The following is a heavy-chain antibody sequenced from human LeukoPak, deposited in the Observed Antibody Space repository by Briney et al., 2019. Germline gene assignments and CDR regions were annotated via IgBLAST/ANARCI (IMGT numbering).Heavy chain of an antibody. CDR3: ARVQRGIAVALDY. CDR2: ISTTGSSI. Sequence: GGSLRLSCAASGGTFSSYEMNWVRQAPGKGLEWVSYISTTGSSIYYADSVKGRFTISRDNVKNLLYLQMNSLRAEDTAVYYCARVQRGIAVALDYWGQGTLATVSS. D-gene: IGHD6-19*01. CDR1: GGTFSSYE. J-gene: IGHJ4*02. V-gene: IGHV3-48*03.